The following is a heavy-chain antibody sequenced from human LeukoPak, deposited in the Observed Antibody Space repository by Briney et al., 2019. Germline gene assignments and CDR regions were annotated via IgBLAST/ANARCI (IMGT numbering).Heavy chain of an antibody. D-gene: IGHD5-18*01. CDR1: GYTFTGYY. CDR2: INPNSGGT. Sequence: ASVKVSCKASGYTFTGYYMHWVRQAPRQGLEWMGWINPNSGGTNYAQKFQGWVTMTRDTSISTAYMELSRLRSDDTAVYYCARHNTAMVGYYFDYWGQGTLVTVSS. J-gene: IGHJ4*02. CDR3: ARHNTAMVGYYFDY. V-gene: IGHV1-2*04.